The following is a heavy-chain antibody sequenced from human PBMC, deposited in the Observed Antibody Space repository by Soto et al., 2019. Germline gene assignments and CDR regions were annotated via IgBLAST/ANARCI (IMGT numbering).Heavy chain of an antibody. J-gene: IGHJ4*02. D-gene: IGHD3-9*01. CDR2: ISGSGGST. Sequence: WGSLRLSCAASGFTFSSYAMSWVRQAPGKGLEWVSAISGSGGSTYYADSVKGRFTISRDNSKNTLYLQMNSLRAEDTAVYYCAKKGYYDILTGYYPIDYWGQGTLVTVSS. V-gene: IGHV3-23*01. CDR3: AKKGYYDILTGYYPIDY. CDR1: GFTFSSYA.